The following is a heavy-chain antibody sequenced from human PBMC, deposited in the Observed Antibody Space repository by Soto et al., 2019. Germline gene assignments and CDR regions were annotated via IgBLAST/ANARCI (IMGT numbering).Heavy chain of an antibody. D-gene: IGHD1-7*01. CDR1: GDSVSSNSAA. V-gene: IGHV6-1*01. CDR2: TYYRSKWYN. J-gene: IGHJ4*01. Sequence: PSQTLSLTCAISGDSVSSNSAAWNWIRQSPSRGLEWLGRTYYRSKWYNDYALSVKSRITVNPDTSKNQFSLQLNSVTPEDTAVYYCVGDYKFGTVFNYWGHGTLVTVSS. CDR3: VGDYKFGTVFNY.